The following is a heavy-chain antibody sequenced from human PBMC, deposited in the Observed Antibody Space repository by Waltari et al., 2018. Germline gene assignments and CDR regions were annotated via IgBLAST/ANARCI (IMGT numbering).Heavy chain of an antibody. D-gene: IGHD2-2*01. CDR3: AKALAMASGDY. CDR2: ISGSGGST. Sequence: EVQLVESGGNLVQPGGSLRLSCVASGFTFSNYYMMWVRQAPGKGLRCVSAISGSGGSTYYGDSVKGRFTISRDNSKNTLYLKMNSLRAEDTAVYYCAKALAMASGDYWGQGTLVTVSS. V-gene: IGHV3-23*04. CDR1: GFTFSNYY. J-gene: IGHJ4*02.